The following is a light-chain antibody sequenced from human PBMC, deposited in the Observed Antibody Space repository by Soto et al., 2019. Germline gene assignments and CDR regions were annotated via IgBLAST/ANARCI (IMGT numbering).Light chain of an antibody. CDR1: QSVSSY. J-gene: IGKJ2*01. Sequence: EIVLTQSPATLSLSPGERATLSCRASQSVSSYLAWYQQRLGQAPRLLIYDASNRAPGIPARFSGSGSGTDFTLTISSLEPEDFAVYYCQQRTNSIYTFGQGTKLEIK. CDR3: QQRTNSIYT. V-gene: IGKV3-11*01. CDR2: DAS.